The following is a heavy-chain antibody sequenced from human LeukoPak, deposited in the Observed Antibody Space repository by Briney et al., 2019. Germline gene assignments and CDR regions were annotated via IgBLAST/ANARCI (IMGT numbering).Heavy chain of an antibody. V-gene: IGHV3-23*01. D-gene: IGHD2/OR15-2a*01. CDR1: GFTFSTYA. CDR2: LSDTDT. J-gene: IGHJ4*02. CDR3: AKYLSRLFAY. Sequence: GGSLRLSCAASGFTFSTYAMGWVRQAPGKGLEWVSTLSDTDTHYADSVKCRFTISRDNSRNTLYLQMNSLRGEDTAVYYCAKYLSRLFAYWGLGTLVTVSS.